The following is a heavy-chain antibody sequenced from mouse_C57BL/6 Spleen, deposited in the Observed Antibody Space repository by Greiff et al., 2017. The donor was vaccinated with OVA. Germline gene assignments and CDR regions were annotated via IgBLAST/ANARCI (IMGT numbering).Heavy chain of an antibody. V-gene: IGHV1-78*01. CDR2: IYPRDGST. J-gene: IGHJ2*01. CDR1: GYTFTDHT. CDR3: ARGGIYYGYFLEY. D-gene: IGHD2-2*01. Sequence: VQLVESDAELVKPGASVKISCKVSGYTFTDHTIHWMKQRPEQGLEWIGYIYPRDGSTKYNEKFKGKATLTADKSSSTAYMQLNSLTSEDSAVYFCARGGIYYGYFLEYWGQGTTLTVSS.